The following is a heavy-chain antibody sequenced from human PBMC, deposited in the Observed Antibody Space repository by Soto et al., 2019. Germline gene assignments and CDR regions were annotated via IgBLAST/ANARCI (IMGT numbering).Heavy chain of an antibody. CDR3: ARGGGAAAAYFAF. D-gene: IGHD6-13*01. Sequence: QVQLVESGGGLVKPGGSLRLSCAVSGFTFSDYYMTWIRQAPGKGLEWVSYISSSTSHTNYADSVKGRFTISRDNAKNQLFRKMKALRAENTAVNYCARGGGAAAAYFAFWGQGTRVPVSS. CDR2: ISSSTSHT. V-gene: IGHV3-11*05. J-gene: IGHJ4*02. CDR1: GFTFSDYY.